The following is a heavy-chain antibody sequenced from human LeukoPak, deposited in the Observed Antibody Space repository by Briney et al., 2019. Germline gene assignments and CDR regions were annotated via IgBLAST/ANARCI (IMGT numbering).Heavy chain of an antibody. D-gene: IGHD3-22*01. Sequence: PSETLSLTCTVSGGSISGYYWSWIRQPPGKGLEWIGYIYYSGSTTYNPSPKSRVTISVDTSKNQFSLKLSSVTAADTAVYYCARASLNYYDSSGYPYWYFDLWGRGTLVTVSS. CDR1: GGSISGYY. J-gene: IGHJ2*01. CDR3: ARASLNYYDSSGYPYWYFDL. V-gene: IGHV4-59*01. CDR2: IYYSGST.